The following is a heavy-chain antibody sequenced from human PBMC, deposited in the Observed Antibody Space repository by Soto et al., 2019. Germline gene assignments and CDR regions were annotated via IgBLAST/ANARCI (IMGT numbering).Heavy chain of an antibody. V-gene: IGHV3-72*01. CDR2: IRNKANSYTT. D-gene: IGHD2-15*01. CDR1: GFTFSDHY. J-gene: IGHJ6*02. CDR3: TRVKLYGTIPMPGMDV. Sequence: GGSLRLSCGGSGFTFSDHYMDWVRQAPGERLEWVGRIRNKANSYTTEYAASVKGRFTISRDDSKNSVYLQMNSLKTADTSVYYCTRVKLYGTIPMPGMDVWGQGTTVTVSS.